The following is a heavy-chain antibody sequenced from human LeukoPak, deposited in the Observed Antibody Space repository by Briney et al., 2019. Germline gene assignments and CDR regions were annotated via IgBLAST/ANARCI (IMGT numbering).Heavy chain of an antibody. J-gene: IGHJ6*02. D-gene: IGHD3-9*01. CDR1: GYTFTGYY. CDR3: ARGAYDILTGTRLTFYGMDV. V-gene: IGHV1-2*02. CDR2: INPNSGGT. Sequence: GASVKVSCKASGYTFTGYYMHWVRQAPGQGLEWMGWINPNSGGTNYAQKFQGRVTMTRDTSISTAYMELSRLRSDDTAVYYCARGAYDILTGTRLTFYGMDVWGQGTTVTVSS.